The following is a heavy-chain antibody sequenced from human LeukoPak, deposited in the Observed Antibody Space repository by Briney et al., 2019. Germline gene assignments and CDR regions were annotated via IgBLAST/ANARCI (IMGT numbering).Heavy chain of an antibody. J-gene: IGHJ4*02. Sequence: ASVKVSCKASGYSFTNYAMNWVRQAPGQGLEFMGWIHPSTGNPTYAQGFTGRFVFSLDTSVSTAYLQISSLKAEDTAVYYCARDLGRDLTILDYWGQGTLVTVSS. CDR3: ARDLGRDLTILDY. D-gene: IGHD7-27*01. CDR1: GYSFTNYA. V-gene: IGHV7-4-1*02. CDR2: IHPSTGNP.